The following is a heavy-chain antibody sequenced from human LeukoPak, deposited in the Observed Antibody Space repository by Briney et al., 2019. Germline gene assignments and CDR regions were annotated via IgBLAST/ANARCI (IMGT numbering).Heavy chain of an antibody. J-gene: IGHJ4*02. V-gene: IGHV3-23*01. CDR1: AFTISSSA. CDR2: FSGSGSST. Sequence: GGSLRLSCAASAFTISSSAMSWVRQAPGKGLEWVSAFSGSGSSTYYADSVKGRFTTSRDNSKNTLYLQMNSLRAEDTAVYYCAKGMVRGDLEYWGQGTLVTVSS. D-gene: IGHD3-10*01. CDR3: AKGMVRGDLEY.